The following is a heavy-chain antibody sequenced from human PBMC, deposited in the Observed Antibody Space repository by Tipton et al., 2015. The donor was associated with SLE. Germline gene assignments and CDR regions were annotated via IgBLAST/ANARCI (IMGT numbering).Heavy chain of an antibody. CDR2: IYTSGST. D-gene: IGHD3-9*01. CDR3: ARGQFMGYFDGHPPQHKWFDP. Sequence: TLSLTCTVSGGSISSGSYYWSWIRQPAGKGLGWIGHIYTSGSTNYNPSLKSRVTMSVDTSKNQFSLKLSSVTAADTAVYYCARGQFMGYFDGHPPQHKWFDPWGQGTLVTVSS. CDR1: GGSISSGSYY. J-gene: IGHJ5*02. V-gene: IGHV4-61*09.